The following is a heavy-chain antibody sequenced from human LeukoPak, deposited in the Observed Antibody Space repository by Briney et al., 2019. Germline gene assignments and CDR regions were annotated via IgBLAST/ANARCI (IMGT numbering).Heavy chain of an antibody. D-gene: IGHD3-3*01. Sequence: ASVKVSCKASGYTFTSYDINWVRQATGQGLEWMGWMNPNSGNTGYAQKFQGRVTMTRNTSISTAYMELSSLRSEDTAVYYCARGLRFLEWSLYLDYYYYGMDVWGQGTTVTVSS. CDR2: MNPNSGNT. V-gene: IGHV1-8*01. CDR3: ARGLRFLEWSLYLDYYYYGMDV. J-gene: IGHJ6*02. CDR1: GYTFTSYD.